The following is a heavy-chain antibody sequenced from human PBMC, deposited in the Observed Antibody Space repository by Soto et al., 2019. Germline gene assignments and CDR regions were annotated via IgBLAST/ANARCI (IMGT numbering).Heavy chain of an antibody. CDR2: ISGYNGNT. Sequence: ASAKASCRPSGSTFTSSGITWVRQAPGQGLEWMGWISGYNGNTNLAQKLQGRVTMTTDTPTSTAFMELRSLRSDDTAMYYCASSWTPHYYYGMDVWGQGTTVTVSS. V-gene: IGHV1-18*01. CDR1: GSTFTSSG. CDR3: ASSWTPHYYYGMDV. J-gene: IGHJ6*02. D-gene: IGHD2-15*01.